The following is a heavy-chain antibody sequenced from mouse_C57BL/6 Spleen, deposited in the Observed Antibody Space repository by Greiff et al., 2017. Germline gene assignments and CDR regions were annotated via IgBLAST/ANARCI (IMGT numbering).Heavy chain of an antibody. CDR2: INPNNGGT. J-gene: IGHJ4*01. CDR3: ARARDAMDY. V-gene: IGHV1-26*01. CDR1: GYTFTDYY. Sequence: EVKLVESGPELVKPGASVKISCKASGYTFTDYYMNWVKQSHGKSLEWIGDINPNNGGTSYNQKFKGKATLTVDKSSSTAYMELRSLTSEDSAVYYCARARDAMDYWGQGTSVTVSS.